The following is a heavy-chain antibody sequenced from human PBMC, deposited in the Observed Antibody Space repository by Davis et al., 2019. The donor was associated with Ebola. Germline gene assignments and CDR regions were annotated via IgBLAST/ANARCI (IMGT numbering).Heavy chain of an antibody. CDR3: AREGGRYYDSSGYVFDI. Sequence: ASVKVSCKASGYRFTSYYTHWVRQAPGQGLEWMGIINPITGGTSYAQNFQVRVNMTRDTSTSTVYMELSSLISEDTAVYYCAREGGRYYDSSGYVFDIWGQGTMVKVSS. J-gene: IGHJ3*02. V-gene: IGHV1-46*01. CDR1: GYRFTSYY. CDR2: INPITGGT. D-gene: IGHD3-22*01.